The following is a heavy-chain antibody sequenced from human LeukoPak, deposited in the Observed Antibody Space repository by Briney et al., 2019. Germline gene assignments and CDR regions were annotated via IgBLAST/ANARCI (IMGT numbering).Heavy chain of an antibody. CDR3: ARVRIGSITGTQETYYFDY. J-gene: IGHJ4*02. V-gene: IGHV1-69*04. CDR1: GGTFSSYA. Sequence: ASVKVSCKASGGTFSSYAISWVRQAPGQGLEWMGRIMPILGIANYAQKFQGRVTITADKSTSTAYMELSSLRSEDTAVYYCARVRIGSITGTQETYYFDYWGQGTLVTVSS. CDR2: IMPILGIA. D-gene: IGHD1-20*01.